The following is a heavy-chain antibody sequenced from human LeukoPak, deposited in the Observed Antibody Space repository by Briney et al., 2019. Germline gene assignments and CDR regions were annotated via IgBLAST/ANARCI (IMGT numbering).Heavy chain of an antibody. CDR3: ARSSESYDSSGYYSYYFDY. CDR1: GGSISSYY. J-gene: IGHJ4*02. D-gene: IGHD3-22*01. V-gene: IGHV4-59*01. CDR2: IYYSGST. Sequence: SETLSLTCTVSGGSISSYYWSWIRQPPGKGLEWIGFIYYSGSTHYKPSLKSRGTISVDTSKNQYSLKLSSVTAADTAVHYCARSSESYDSSGYYSYYFDYWGQGTLVTVSS.